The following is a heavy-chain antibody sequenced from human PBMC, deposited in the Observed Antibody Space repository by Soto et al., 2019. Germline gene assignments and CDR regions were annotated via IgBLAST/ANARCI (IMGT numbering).Heavy chain of an antibody. D-gene: IGHD4-17*01. CDR1: GGTFSSYA. CDR3: ARVYTTVTKYYFDY. CDR2: IIPIFGTA. V-gene: IGHV1-69*13. J-gene: IGHJ4*02. Sequence: GASVKVSCKASGGTFSSYAISWVRQAPGQGLEWMGGIIPIFGTANYAQKFQGRVTITADESTSTAYMELSSLRSEDTAVYYCARVYTTVTKYYFDYWGQGTLVTVSS.